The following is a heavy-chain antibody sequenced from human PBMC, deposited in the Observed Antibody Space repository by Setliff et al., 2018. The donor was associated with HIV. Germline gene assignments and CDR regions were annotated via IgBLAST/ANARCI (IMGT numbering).Heavy chain of an antibody. CDR2: ISGYNRHT. CDR1: GYIFSNFG. J-gene: IGHJ5*02. CDR3: VRDAGTGGPGKWVDP. Sequence: ASVKVSCKSSGYIFSNFGITWVRQAPGQGLEWMAYISGYNRHTNYAQKFQGRVTLTTDISTTTAYMGLRGLRSDDTAIYYCVRDAGTGGPGKWVDPWGQGTLVTVSS. D-gene: IGHD1-1*01. V-gene: IGHV1-18*01.